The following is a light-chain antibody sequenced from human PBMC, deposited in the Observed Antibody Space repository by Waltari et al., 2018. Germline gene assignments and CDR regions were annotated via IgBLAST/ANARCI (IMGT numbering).Light chain of an antibody. Sequence: QSALTQPASVSGPPGQSIILSCTGTSSDVGGYNFVSWYQQHPAKPPKLIIYDVTKRPSGVSDRFSCSKSGNTASLTISGLQAEDEADYYCSSYTSSSTRGVVFGGGTKVTVI. CDR2: DVT. CDR3: SSYTSSSTRGVV. V-gene: IGLV2-14*01. J-gene: IGLJ2*01. CDR1: SSDVGGYNF.